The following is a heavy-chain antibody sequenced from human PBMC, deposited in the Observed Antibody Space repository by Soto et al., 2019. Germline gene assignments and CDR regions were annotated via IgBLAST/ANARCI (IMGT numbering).Heavy chain of an antibody. CDR2: ISAYNGNT. CDR3: ERDYDYVWGSYRTDY. D-gene: IGHD3-16*02. Sequence: ASVKVSCKASGGTFSSYTISWVRQAPGQGLEWMGWISAYNGNTNYAQKLQGRVTMTTDTSTSTAYMELRSLRSDDTAVYYCERDYDYVWGSYRTDYWGQGTLVTVSS. J-gene: IGHJ4*02. CDR1: GGTFSSYT. V-gene: IGHV1-18*01.